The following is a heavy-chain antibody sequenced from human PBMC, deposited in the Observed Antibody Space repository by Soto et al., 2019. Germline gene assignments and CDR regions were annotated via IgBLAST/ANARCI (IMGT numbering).Heavy chain of an antibody. CDR2: ISHDGRNK. CDR1: GFTFSSYG. D-gene: IGHD3-16*01. J-gene: IGHJ6*02. Sequence: QVQLLESGGGVVPPGRSLRLSCAASGFTFSSYGMHWVRQAPGMGLEWVAVISHDGRNKYYADSVKGRFHISRDNSKNTLYLQRNSLGAEYTAVYYCAKGQGDDDAFGYYYYGMDVWGQGTTGTVSS. CDR3: AKGQGDDDAFGYYYYGMDV. V-gene: IGHV3-30*18.